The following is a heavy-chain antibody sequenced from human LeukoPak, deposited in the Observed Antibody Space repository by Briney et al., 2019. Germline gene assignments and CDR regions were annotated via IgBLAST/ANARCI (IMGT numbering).Heavy chain of an antibody. V-gene: IGHV3-23*01. CDR2: ISGSGGGT. D-gene: IGHD3-10*01. CDR1: GFTFGSSA. Sequence: AGGSLRLSCAASGFTFGSSAMSWVRQAPGKGLEWVSAISGSGGGTYYADSVKGRFTISRDNSKNALYLQMNSLRAEDTAVYYCARMVRGVNDAFDIWGQGTMVTVSS. CDR3: ARMVRGVNDAFDI. J-gene: IGHJ3*02.